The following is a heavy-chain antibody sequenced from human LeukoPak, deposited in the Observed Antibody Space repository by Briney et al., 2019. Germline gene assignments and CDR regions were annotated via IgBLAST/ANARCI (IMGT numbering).Heavy chain of an antibody. Sequence: SETLSLTCTVSGGSISSGGYYWSCIRQHPGKGLEWIGYIYYSGSTYYNPSLKSRVTISVDTSKNQFSLKLSSVTAADTAVYYCASTLVRRRFLEWLLLGIDYWGQGTLVTVSS. J-gene: IGHJ4*02. V-gene: IGHV4-31*03. CDR3: ASTLVRRRFLEWLLLGIDY. D-gene: IGHD3-3*01. CDR2: IYYSGST. CDR1: GGSISSGGYY.